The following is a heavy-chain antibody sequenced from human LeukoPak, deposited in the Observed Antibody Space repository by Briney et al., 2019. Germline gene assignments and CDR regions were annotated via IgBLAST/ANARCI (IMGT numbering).Heavy chain of an antibody. V-gene: IGHV1-69*04. CDR1: GGTFSSYA. CDR2: IIPILGIA. Sequence: SVKVSCKASGGTFSSYAISWVRQAPGQGLEWMGRIIPILGIANYAQKFQGRVTITADKSKSTAYMELSSLRSEDTAVYYCARADYYDSSGPSNAFDIWGQGTMVTVSS. CDR3: ARADYYDSSGPSNAFDI. J-gene: IGHJ3*02. D-gene: IGHD3-22*01.